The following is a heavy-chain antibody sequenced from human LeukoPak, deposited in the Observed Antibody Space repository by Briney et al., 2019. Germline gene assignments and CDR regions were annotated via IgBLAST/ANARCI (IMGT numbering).Heavy chain of an antibody. CDR2: ISGSGTRT. V-gene: IGHV3-23*01. CDR3: AKDLYYDGSGYYYDY. Sequence: GSLRLSCAASGFTFSSYAMSWVRQAAGKGLEWVSAISGSGTRTYYADSVKGRFTISRDNSKNTLNLQMNSLRAEDTAVYFCAKDLYYDGSGYYYDYWGQGTLVTVSS. J-gene: IGHJ4*02. D-gene: IGHD3-22*01. CDR1: GFTFSSYA.